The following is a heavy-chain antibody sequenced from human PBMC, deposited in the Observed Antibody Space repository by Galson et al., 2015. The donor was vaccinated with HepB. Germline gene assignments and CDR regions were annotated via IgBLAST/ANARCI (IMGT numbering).Heavy chain of an antibody. CDR2: ISAYNGNT. Sequence: SVKVSCKASGYTFTSYGISWVRQAPGQGLEWMGWISAYNGNTNYAQKLQGRVTMTTDTSTSTAYMELRSLRSDDTAMYYCARVVASGWSMFFDYWGHGTLVTVSS. CDR1: GYTFTSYG. J-gene: IGHJ4*01. V-gene: IGHV1-18*01. CDR3: ARVVASGWSMFFDY. D-gene: IGHD6-19*01.